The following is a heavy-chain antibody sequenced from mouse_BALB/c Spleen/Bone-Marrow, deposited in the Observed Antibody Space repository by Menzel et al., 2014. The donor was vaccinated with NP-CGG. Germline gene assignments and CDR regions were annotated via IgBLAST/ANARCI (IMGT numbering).Heavy chain of an antibody. Sequence: EVMLAESGGGLVQPGGSLRLSCATSGFIFTDYYMSWVRQPPGKALEWLGFIRNKANVYSTEYSASVKGRFTISRDNSQSILYLQMNTLRAEDSATYYCVREEDGYYVGFAYWGQGTLVTVSA. D-gene: IGHD2-3*01. CDR2: IRNKANVYST. CDR3: VREEDGYYVGFAY. CDR1: GFIFTDYY. J-gene: IGHJ3*01. V-gene: IGHV7-3*02.